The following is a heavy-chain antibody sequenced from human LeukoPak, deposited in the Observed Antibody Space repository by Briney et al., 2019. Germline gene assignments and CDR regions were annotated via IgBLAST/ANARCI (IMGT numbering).Heavy chain of an antibody. V-gene: IGHV1-2*02. Sequence: GASVKVSCKASGYTFTDYYMHWVRQAPGQGLEWMGWINPNSGGTDYAQKFQGRVTMTRDTSISTAYMELSSLRSEDTAVYHCAREPPASGYFDYWGQGSLATVSS. CDR3: AREPPASGYFDY. J-gene: IGHJ4*02. CDR2: INPNSGGT. CDR1: GYTFTDYY.